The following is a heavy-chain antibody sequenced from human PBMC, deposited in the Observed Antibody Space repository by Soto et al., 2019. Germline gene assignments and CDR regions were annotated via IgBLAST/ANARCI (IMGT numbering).Heavy chain of an antibody. V-gene: IGHV3-53*01. CDR1: EFTVSSNY. CDR3: ASSRDYYYYGMDV. D-gene: IGHD6-13*01. CDR2: IYSGGST. Sequence: GGSLRLSCAASEFTVSSNYMSWVRQAPGKGLEWVSVIYSGGSTYYADSVKGRFTISRDNSKNTLYLQMNSLRAEDTAVYYCASSRDYYYYGMDVWGQGTTVTVSS. J-gene: IGHJ6*02.